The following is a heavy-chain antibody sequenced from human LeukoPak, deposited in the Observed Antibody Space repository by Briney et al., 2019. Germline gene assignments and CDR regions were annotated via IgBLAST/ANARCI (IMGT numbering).Heavy chain of an antibody. Sequence: GGPLRLSCAASGFTFSSYAMSWVRHAPGKGLEWVSAISGSGGSTYYADSVRGRFTISRDNSKNTLYLQMNSLRAEDTAVYYCAKEVWELRYFDYWGQGTLVIVSS. J-gene: IGHJ4*02. CDR1: GFTFSSYA. CDR3: AKEVWELRYFDY. D-gene: IGHD1-26*01. CDR2: ISGSGGST. V-gene: IGHV3-23*01.